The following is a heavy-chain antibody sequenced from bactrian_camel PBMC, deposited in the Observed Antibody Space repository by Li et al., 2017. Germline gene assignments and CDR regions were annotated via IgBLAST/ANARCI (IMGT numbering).Heavy chain of an antibody. D-gene: IGHD1*01. J-gene: IGHJ6*01. CDR2: LDSDGTT. CDR1: GYSFSRLC. CDR3: ASRRYCTSDYATFSPADFRY. V-gene: IGHV3S55*01. Sequence: HVQLVESGGGSVQAGGSLRLSCVASGYSFSRLCMAWFRQTPGKEREVVASLDSDGTTEYADSVEGRFTISQGNAENTLYLQMNSLKPEDTAMYYCASRRYCTSDYATFSPADFRYWGQGTQVTVS.